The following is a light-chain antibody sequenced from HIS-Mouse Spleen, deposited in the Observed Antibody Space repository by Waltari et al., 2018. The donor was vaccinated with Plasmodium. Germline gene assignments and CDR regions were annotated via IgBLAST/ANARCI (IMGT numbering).Light chain of an antibody. CDR3: QQSYSTWT. V-gene: IGKV1-39*01. CDR2: AAS. J-gene: IGKJ1*01. Sequence: DIQMTQSPSSLSASVGDRVTIPFRASQSISSYLNWYQQKPGKAPKLLIYAASSLQSGVPSRFSGSGSGTDFTLTISSLQPEYFATYYCQQSYSTWTFGQGTKVEIK. CDR1: QSISSY.